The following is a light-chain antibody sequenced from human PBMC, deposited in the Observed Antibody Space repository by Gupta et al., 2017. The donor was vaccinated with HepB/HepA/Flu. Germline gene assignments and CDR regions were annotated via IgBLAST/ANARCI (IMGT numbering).Light chain of an antibody. Sequence: EIVMTQSPATLSVSPGERATLSCWASQSVSSNLAWYQQKPGQAPRLLIYGASTRASGIPARFSGSGYGTEFTLTISSRQSEDFAVYYCHQYNNWPPWTFGQGTKVEVK. CDR2: GAS. CDR3: HQYNNWPPWT. V-gene: IGKV3-15*01. CDR1: QSVSSN. J-gene: IGKJ1*01.